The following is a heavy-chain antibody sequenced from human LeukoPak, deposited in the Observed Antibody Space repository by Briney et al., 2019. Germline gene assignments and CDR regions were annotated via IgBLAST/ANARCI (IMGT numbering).Heavy chain of an antibody. J-gene: IGHJ6*03. V-gene: IGHV4-4*07. CDR3: AREDIAAAGTGAYYYYYMDV. CDR2: IYTSGST. CDR1: GVSISSYY. D-gene: IGHD6-13*01. Sequence: PSETLSLTCTVSGVSISSYYWSWIRQPAGKGLEWIGRIYTSGSTNYNPSLKSRVTMSVDTSKNQFSLKLSSVTAADTAVYYCAREDIAAAGTGAYYYYYMDVWGKGTTVTVSS.